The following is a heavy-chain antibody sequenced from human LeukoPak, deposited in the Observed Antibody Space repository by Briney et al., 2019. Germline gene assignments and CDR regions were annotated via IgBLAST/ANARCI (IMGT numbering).Heavy chain of an antibody. Sequence: SETLSLTCTVSGGSISSYYWSWIRQPPGKGLEWIGYIYYSGSTNYNPSLKSRVTISVDTSKNQFSLKLSSVTAADTAVYYCARSITDSSSWPMVDYWGQGTLVTVSS. D-gene: IGHD6-13*01. CDR1: GGSISSYY. CDR2: IYYSGST. V-gene: IGHV4-59*01. J-gene: IGHJ4*02. CDR3: ARSITDSSSWPMVDY.